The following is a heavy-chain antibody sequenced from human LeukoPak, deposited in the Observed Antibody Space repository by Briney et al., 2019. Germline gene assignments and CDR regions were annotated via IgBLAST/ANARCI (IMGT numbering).Heavy chain of an antibody. J-gene: IGHJ4*02. CDR1: GYSFAEYY. CDR3: AREVGATDNSFDY. CDR2: INPKSGGT. Sequence: ASVKVSCKASGYSFAEYYIHWVRQAPGQGLEWMGRINPKSGGTDCVQNFQGRVTMTRDTSITTAYMELSSLRSDDTAVYYCAREVGATDNSFDYWGQGTLVTVSS. D-gene: IGHD1-26*01. V-gene: IGHV1-2*06.